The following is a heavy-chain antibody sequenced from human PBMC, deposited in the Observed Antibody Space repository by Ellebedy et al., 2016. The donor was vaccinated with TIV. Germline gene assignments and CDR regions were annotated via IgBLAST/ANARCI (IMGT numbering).Heavy chain of an antibody. Sequence: SQTLSLTXTVSGGSISSYYSSWIRQPPGKGLEWIGYIYYSGSTNYNPSLKSRVTISVDTSKNQFSLKLSSVTAADTAVYYCARDLWYGDYGLGYYYGMDVWGQGTTVTVSS. CDR2: IYYSGST. V-gene: IGHV4-59*01. D-gene: IGHD4-17*01. J-gene: IGHJ6*02. CDR3: ARDLWYGDYGLGYYYGMDV. CDR1: GGSISSYY.